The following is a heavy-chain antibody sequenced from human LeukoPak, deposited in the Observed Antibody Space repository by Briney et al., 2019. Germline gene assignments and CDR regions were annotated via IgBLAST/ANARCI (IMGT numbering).Heavy chain of an antibody. CDR2: IYYTGST. Sequence: PSETLSLACSVSGGSISTNGYYWGWIRQSPGKGLERIGSIYYTGSTYYTPSLKSRVTVSVDKSRNQFSLKLSSMTAADTAVYYCARLAAAGDFDCWGQGTLVTVSS. V-gene: IGHV4-39*01. J-gene: IGHJ4*02. CDR1: GGSISTNGYY. CDR3: ARLAAAGDFDC. D-gene: IGHD6-13*01.